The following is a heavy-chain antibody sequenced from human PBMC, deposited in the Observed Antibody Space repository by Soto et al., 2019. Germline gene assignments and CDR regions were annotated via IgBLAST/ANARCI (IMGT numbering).Heavy chain of an antibody. CDR1: GFTFSSYD. CDR2: ISYDGSKK. CDR3: ARDLGGVNPKYSSMDV. D-gene: IGHD3-16*01. J-gene: IGHJ6*02. V-gene: IGHV3-30*03. Sequence: GGSLRLSCAASGFTFSSYDMHWVRQAPGKGLEWVAVISYDGSKKYYADSVKGRFTISRDNSKNTLYLQMNSLRAEDTAVYYCARDLGGVNPKYSSMDVWDPGTTVAVSS.